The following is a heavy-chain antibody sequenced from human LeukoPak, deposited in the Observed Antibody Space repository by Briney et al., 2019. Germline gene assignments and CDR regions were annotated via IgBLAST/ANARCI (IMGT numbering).Heavy chain of an antibody. D-gene: IGHD4-17*01. Sequence: GRSLRLSCAASGFTFDDYAMHWVRQAPGKGLEWVSGISWNSGSIGYADSVKGRFTISRDNAKNSLYLQMNSLRAEDTALYYCAKGRNLSYDYGVDYWGQGTLVTVSS. J-gene: IGHJ4*02. CDR1: GFTFDDYA. V-gene: IGHV3-9*01. CDR2: ISWNSGSI. CDR3: AKGRNLSYDYGVDY.